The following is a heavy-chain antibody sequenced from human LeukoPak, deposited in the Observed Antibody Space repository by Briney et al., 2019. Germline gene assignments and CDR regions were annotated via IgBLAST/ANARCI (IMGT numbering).Heavy chain of an antibody. J-gene: IGHJ6*02. CDR2: INHSGST. Sequence: PSETLSLTCAVYGGSFSGYYWSRIRQPPGKGLEWIGEINHSGSTNYNPSLKSRVTISVDTSKNQFSLKLSSVTAADTAVYYRARREGFWSGTYYYYYYGMDVWGQGTTVTVSS. V-gene: IGHV4-34*01. D-gene: IGHD3-3*01. CDR3: ARREGFWSGTYYYYYYGMDV. CDR1: GGSFSGYY.